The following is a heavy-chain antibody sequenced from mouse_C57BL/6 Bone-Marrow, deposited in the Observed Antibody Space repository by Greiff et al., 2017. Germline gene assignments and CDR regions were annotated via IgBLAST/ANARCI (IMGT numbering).Heavy chain of an antibody. Sequence: VKLQESGAELMKPGASVKLSCKATGYTFTGYWIEWVKQRPGHGLEWIGEILPGSGSTNYNEKFKGKATFTADTSSNTAYMQLSSLTTEDSAIYYCARRGYYYGSGYWYFDVWGTGTTVTVSS. CDR1: GYTFTGYW. V-gene: IGHV1-9*01. D-gene: IGHD1-1*01. CDR3: ARRGYYYGSGYWYFDV. CDR2: ILPGSGST. J-gene: IGHJ1*03.